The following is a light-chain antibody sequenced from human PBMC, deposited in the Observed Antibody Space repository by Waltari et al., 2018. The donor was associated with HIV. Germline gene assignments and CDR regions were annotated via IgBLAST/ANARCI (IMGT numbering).Light chain of an antibody. J-gene: IGKJ1*01. Sequence: DCQMTQSASSLSASVGDRVAITCRASPGLSNSLAWYQQKPGNAPKLLLYAASKLESGVPSRFSGSGSGTDYTLTISSLQPEDFATYYCQQYYRTPHVLGQGTKVEIK. V-gene: IGKV1-NL1*01. CDR2: AAS. CDR1: PGLSNS. CDR3: QQYYRTPHV.